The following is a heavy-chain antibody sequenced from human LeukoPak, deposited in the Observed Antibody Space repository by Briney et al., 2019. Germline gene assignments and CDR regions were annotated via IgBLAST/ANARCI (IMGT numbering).Heavy chain of an antibody. V-gene: IGHV4-59*12. D-gene: IGHD2-15*01. CDR3: ARGDSPRDFDY. J-gene: IGHJ4*02. Sequence: SETLSLTCTVSGGSISSYYWSWIRQPPGKGLEWIGYIYHSGSTYYNPSLKSRVTISVDRSKNQFSLKLSSVTAADTAVYYCARGDSPRDFDYWGQGTLVTVSS. CDR2: IYHSGST. CDR1: GGSISSYY.